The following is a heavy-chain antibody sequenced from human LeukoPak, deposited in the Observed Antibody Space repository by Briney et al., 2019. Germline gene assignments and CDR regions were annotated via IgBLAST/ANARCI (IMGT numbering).Heavy chain of an antibody. CDR1: GGSFSGYY. D-gene: IGHD4-17*01. CDR2: INHSGST. J-gene: IGHJ4*02. V-gene: IGHV4-34*01. CDR3: ARGQYGDPLDY. Sequence: SETLSLTCAVYGGSFSGYYWGWIRQPPGKGLEWIGEINHSGSTNYNPSLKSRVTISVDTSKNQFSLKLSSVTAADTAVYYCARGQYGDPLDYWGQGTLVTVSS.